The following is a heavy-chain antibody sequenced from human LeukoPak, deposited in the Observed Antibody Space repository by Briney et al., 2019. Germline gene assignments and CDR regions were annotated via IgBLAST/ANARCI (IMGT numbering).Heavy chain of an antibody. V-gene: IGHV1-2*02. Sequence: ASVKVSCKASGYTFTGYYMHWVRQAPGQGLEWMGWINPNSGGTNYAQKFQGRVTMTRDTSISTAYMELSRLRSDDTAVYYCARDGLLNPYYYGSGSYYNWFDPWGQGTLVTVSS. D-gene: IGHD3-10*01. J-gene: IGHJ5*02. CDR2: INPNSGGT. CDR3: ARDGLLNPYYYGSGSYYNWFDP. CDR1: GYTFTGYY.